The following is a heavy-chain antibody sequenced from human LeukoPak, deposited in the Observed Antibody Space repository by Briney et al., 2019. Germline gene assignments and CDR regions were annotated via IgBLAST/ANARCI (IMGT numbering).Heavy chain of an antibody. CDR3: ARVAASYYGSGSHPTYYFDY. V-gene: IGHV1-2*02. CDR2: INPNSGGT. CDR1: GYTFTGYY. D-gene: IGHD3-10*01. J-gene: IGHJ4*02. Sequence: ASVKVSCKASGYTFTGYYMHWVRQAPGQGLEWMGWINPNSGGTNYAQKFQGRVTMTRDTSISTAYMELSRLRSDDTAVYYCARVAASYYGSGSHPTYYFDYWGQGTLVTVSS.